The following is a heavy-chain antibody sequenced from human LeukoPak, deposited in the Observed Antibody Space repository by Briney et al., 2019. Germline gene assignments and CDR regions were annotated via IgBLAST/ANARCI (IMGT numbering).Heavy chain of an antibody. CDR2: FDPEDGET. J-gene: IGHJ4*02. CDR1: GYTLTELS. CDR3: ATDSGYYDSSGYSDY. V-gene: IGHV1-24*01. D-gene: IGHD3-22*01. Sequence: ASVKVSCKVSGYTLTELSTHWVRQAPGKGLEWMGGFDPEDGETIYAQKFQGRVTMTEDTSTDTAYMELSSLRSEDTAVYYCATDSGYYDSSGYSDYWGQGTLVTVSS.